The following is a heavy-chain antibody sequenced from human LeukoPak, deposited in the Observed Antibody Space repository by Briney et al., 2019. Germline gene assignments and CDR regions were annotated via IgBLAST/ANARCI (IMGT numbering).Heavy chain of an antibody. D-gene: IGHD5-12*01. V-gene: IGHV1-2*02. CDR1: GYTFTGYY. J-gene: IGHJ4*02. CDR3: ARGGYSGYDLVY. Sequence: ASVKVSCKASGYTFTGYYMHWVRQAPGQGLEWMGWINPNSGDTNYAQKFQGRVTMTRDTSISTAYMELSRLRSDDTAVHYCARGGYSGYDLVYWGQGTLVTVSS. CDR2: INPNSGDT.